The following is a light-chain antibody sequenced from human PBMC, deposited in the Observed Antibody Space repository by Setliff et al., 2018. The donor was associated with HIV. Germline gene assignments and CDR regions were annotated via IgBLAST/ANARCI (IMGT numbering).Light chain of an antibody. V-gene: IGLV2-14*02. CDR2: EVT. J-gene: IGLJ2*01. CDR1: SSDVGSYKL. CDR3: SSYTSSSTLEVR. Sequence: QSVLTQPASVSGSPGQSITISCTGTSSDVGSYKLVSWYQQHPGKAPKVMIYEVTKRPSGVSSRFFGSKSDNTASLTISGLQAEDEADYYCSSYTSSSTLEVRFGEGTK.